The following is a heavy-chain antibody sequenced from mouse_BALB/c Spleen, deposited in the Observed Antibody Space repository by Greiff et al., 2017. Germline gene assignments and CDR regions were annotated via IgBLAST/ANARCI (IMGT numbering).Heavy chain of an antibody. V-gene: IGHV1-7*01. Sequence: QVQLQQPGAELAKPGASVKMSCKASGYTFTSYWMHWVKQRPGQGLEWIGYINPSTGYTEYNQKFKDKATLTADKSSSTAYMQLSSLTSEDSAVYYCARDRYDVDYWGQGTTLTVSS. CDR2: INPSTGYT. CDR1: GYTFTSYW. CDR3: ARDRYDVDY. J-gene: IGHJ2*01. D-gene: IGHD2-14*01.